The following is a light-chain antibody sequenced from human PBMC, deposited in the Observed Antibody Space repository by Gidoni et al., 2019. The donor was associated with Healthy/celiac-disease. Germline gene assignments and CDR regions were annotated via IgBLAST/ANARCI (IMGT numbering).Light chain of an antibody. J-gene: IGKJ4*01. V-gene: IGKV4-1*01. CDR3: QQYYSIPLT. CDR2: WAS. Sequence: DILMPPSPDPLAVSLGYRATINCKSSQSVLYSSNNKNYLAWYQQKPGQPPKLLIYWASTRESGVPERFSGSGSGTDFTLTISSLQAEDVAVYYCQQYYSIPLTFGGGTKVEIE. CDR1: QSVLYSSNNKNY.